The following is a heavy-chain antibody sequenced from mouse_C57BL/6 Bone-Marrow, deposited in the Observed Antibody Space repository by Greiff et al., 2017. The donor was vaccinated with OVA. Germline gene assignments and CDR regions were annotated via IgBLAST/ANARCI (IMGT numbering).Heavy chain of an antibody. V-gene: IGHV1-26*01. CDR2: INPNNGGT. CDR3: ATGGSSRFAY. Sequence: VQLQQSGPELVKPGASVKISCKASGYTFTDYYMNWVKQSHGKSLEWIGDINPNNGGTSYNQKFKGKATLTVDKSSSTAYMELRSLTSRDSAVYYCATGGSSRFAYWGQGTLVTVSA. CDR1: GYTFTDYY. J-gene: IGHJ3*01. D-gene: IGHD1-1*01.